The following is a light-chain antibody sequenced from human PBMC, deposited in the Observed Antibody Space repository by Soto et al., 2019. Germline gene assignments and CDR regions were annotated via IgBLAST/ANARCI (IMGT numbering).Light chain of an antibody. CDR3: QSYDSSLSAFYV. V-gene: IGLV2-8*01. CDR2: EVS. J-gene: IGLJ1*01. Sequence: SALTQPPSASGSPGQSVTISCTGTSSDVGGYDFVSWYQHHPGKAPKLMIYEVSKRPSGVPDRFSGSKSGNTASLTVSGLQAEDEADYYCQSYDSSLSAFYVFGTGTKVTVL. CDR1: SSDVGGYDF.